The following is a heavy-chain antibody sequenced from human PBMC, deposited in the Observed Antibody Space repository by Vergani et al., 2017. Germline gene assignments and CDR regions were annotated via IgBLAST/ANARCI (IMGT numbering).Heavy chain of an antibody. D-gene: IGHD5-24*01. CDR1: GGTFSSYA. V-gene: IGHV1-69*01. CDR3: ARETRDGYNYVYDY. J-gene: IGHJ4*02. CDR2: IIPILGTA. Sequence: QVQLVQSGAEVKKPGSSVKVSCKASGGTFSSYAISWVRQAPGQGLEWMGGIIPILGTANYAQKFQGRVTITADESTSTAYMELSSMRSEDTAVYYCARETRDGYNYVYDYWGQGTLVTVSS.